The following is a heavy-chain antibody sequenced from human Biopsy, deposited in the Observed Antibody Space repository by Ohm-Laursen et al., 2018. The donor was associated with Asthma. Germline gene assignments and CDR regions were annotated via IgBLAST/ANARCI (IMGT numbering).Heavy chain of an antibody. CDR1: GGTLNNYA. V-gene: IGHV1-69*01. D-gene: IGHD5/OR15-5a*01. Sequence: GSSVKVSCKASGGTLNNYAINWVRQAPGQGLEWMGGISPIFGAIRYAQNFQGRVTISADESTKTAYMELSSLTSGDTAVYYCARAPGPRTVVNDYGIPRHYFFDSWGQGTLVTVSS. J-gene: IGHJ4*02. CDR3: ARAPGPRTVVNDYGIPRHYFFDS. CDR2: ISPIFGAI.